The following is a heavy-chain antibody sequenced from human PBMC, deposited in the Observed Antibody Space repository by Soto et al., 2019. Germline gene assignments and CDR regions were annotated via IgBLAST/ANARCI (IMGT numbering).Heavy chain of an antibody. CDR3: ARPSPDSSGYLDY. V-gene: IGHV4-39*01. CDR1: GGSISSSSYY. D-gene: IGHD3-22*01. CDR2: IYYSGST. J-gene: IGHJ4*02. Sequence: QLQLQESGPGLVKPSETLSLTCTVSGGSISSSSYYWGWIRQPPGKGLEWIGSIYYSGSTYYNPSLKSRVPIPVDTSKNQFSLKLSSVTAADTAVYYCARPSPDSSGYLDYWGQGTLVTVSS.